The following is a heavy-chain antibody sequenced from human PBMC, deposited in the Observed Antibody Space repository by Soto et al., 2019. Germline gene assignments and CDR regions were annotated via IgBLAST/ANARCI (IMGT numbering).Heavy chain of an antibody. V-gene: IGHV3-30*18. CDR2: ISYDGTNR. CDR3: AKDQSGYDHYAMDV. Sequence: QVQLVESGGGVVQPGRSLRLSCAASGFTFSTYGMHWVRQAPGKGLEWVAVISYDGTNRNHADSVKGRFTISRDNSKNTLHLQMSSLRAEDTAVYYCAKDQSGYDHYAMDVWGQGTAVIVSS. CDR1: GFTFSTYG. J-gene: IGHJ6*02. D-gene: IGHD3-3*01.